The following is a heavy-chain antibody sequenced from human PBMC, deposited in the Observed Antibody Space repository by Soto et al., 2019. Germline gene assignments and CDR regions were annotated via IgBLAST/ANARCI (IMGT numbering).Heavy chain of an antibody. D-gene: IGHD7-27*01. V-gene: IGHV1-8*01. CDR3: AKNPAETGDFEF. CDR2: MNPNNGNT. J-gene: IGHJ4*02. Sequence: QVQLVQSGADVKQPGASVKVSCKTSGYTFTSYDINWVRQAAGQGLEWMGWMNPNNGNTGYAQKFQCRVTMTRDTSISTAYLELSNLRSDDTAVYYCAKNPAETGDFEFWGQGSLVTVSS. CDR1: GYTFTSYD.